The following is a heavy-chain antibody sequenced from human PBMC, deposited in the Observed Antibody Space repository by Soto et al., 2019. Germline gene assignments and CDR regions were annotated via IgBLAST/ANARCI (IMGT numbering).Heavy chain of an antibody. CDR3: ARDLHPYYYDSSGYYPGDNWFDP. J-gene: IGHJ5*02. D-gene: IGHD3-22*01. V-gene: IGHV1-18*01. CDR2: ISAYNGNT. CDR1: GYTFTSYG. Sequence: ASVKVSCKASGYTFTSYGISWVRQAPGQGLEWTGWISAYNGNTNYAQKLQGRVTMTTDTSTSTAYMELRSLRSDDTAVYYCARDLHPYYYDSSGYYPGDNWFDPWGQGALVTVSS.